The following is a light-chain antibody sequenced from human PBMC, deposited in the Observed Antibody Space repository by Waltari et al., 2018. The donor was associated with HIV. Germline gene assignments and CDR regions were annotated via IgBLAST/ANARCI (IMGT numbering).Light chain of an antibody. Sequence: DIVMTQSPDSLAVSLGERATINCKSSQSVLYTSTNKNYLAWYQKKSGQPPKLIIYWASTRESGVPDRFSGSGSGTNFTLTISSLQAEDVALYYCQQYYSIPRTFGQGTKVEIQ. CDR2: WAS. CDR1: QSVLYTSTNKNY. CDR3: QQYYSIPRT. V-gene: IGKV4-1*01. J-gene: IGKJ1*01.